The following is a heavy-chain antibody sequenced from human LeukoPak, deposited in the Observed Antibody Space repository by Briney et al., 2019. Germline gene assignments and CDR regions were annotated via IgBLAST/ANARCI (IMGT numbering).Heavy chain of an antibody. Sequence: SVKVSCKASGGTFSSYAISWVRQAPGQGLEWMGGIIPIFGTANYAQKFQGRVTITTDESTSTAYMELSSLRSEDTAVYYCARASRWLQFRGLFDYWGQGTLVTVSS. CDR3: ARASRWLQFRGLFDY. D-gene: IGHD5-24*01. CDR2: IIPIFGTA. CDR1: GGTFSSYA. V-gene: IGHV1-69*05. J-gene: IGHJ4*02.